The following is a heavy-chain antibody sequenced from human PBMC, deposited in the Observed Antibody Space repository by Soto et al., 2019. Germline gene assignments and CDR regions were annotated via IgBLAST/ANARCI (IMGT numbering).Heavy chain of an antibody. CDR2: LYSGGST. J-gene: IGHJ3*02. D-gene: IGHD3-10*01. Sequence: EVQLVETGGGLIQPGGSLRLSCAASGLTVSSNYMNWVRQAPGKGLEWVSVLYSGGSTHYAGSVKGRFIISRDNSKNTLYVQMNSLRVEDTAVYYCARDRPGDEGHGSDIWGHGTMVTVSS. CDR3: ARDRPGDEGHGSDI. CDR1: GLTVSSNY. V-gene: IGHV3-53*02.